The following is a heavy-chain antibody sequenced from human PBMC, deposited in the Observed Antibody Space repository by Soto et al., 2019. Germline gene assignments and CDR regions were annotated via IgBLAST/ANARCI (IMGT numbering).Heavy chain of an antibody. J-gene: IGHJ6*02. CDR2: IYSGGST. Sequence: EVQLVESGGGLVQPGGSLRLSCAASGFTVSNSFMSWVRQAPGKGLEWVSVIYSGGSTEYADSVKGRFTISRHNSKNTLYLQMSSLRGEDTAVYYCARDGDSYYYASRSALDVWGQGTTVTVSS. V-gene: IGHV3-53*04. CDR3: ARDGDSYYYASRSALDV. CDR1: GFTVSNSF. D-gene: IGHD3-10*01.